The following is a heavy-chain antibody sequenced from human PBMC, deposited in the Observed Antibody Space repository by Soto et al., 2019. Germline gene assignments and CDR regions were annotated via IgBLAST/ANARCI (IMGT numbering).Heavy chain of an antibody. V-gene: IGHV2-26*01. CDR3: ARTTRRDTVTTNYYYYGMDG. J-gene: IGHJ6*02. CDR2: IFSNDEK. CDR1: GFSLSNARMG. Sequence: QVTLKESGPVLVKPTETLTLTCTVSGFSLSNARMGVSWIRQPPGKALEWLAHIFSNDEKSYSTSLKSRLTISKDTSKSQVVLTMTNMDPVDTATYYCARTTRRDTVTTNYYYYGMDGWGQGTTVTVS. D-gene: IGHD4-17*01.